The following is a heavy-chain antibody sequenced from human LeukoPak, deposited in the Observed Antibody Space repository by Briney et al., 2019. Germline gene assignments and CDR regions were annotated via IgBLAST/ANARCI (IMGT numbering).Heavy chain of an antibody. D-gene: IGHD3-22*01. J-gene: IGHJ4*02. CDR1: GYTFTNYY. CDR2: INPSGGAT. Sequence: ASVKVSCKASGYTFTNYYLQWVRQAPGQGLEWMGMINPSGGATSYAQKFQGRVTLTRDTSTSTVYMERSSLRSEDTAVYYCARAYYYDSSGYYPGGDSWGQGTLVTVSS. CDR3: ARAYYYDSSGYYPGGDS. V-gene: IGHV1-46*01.